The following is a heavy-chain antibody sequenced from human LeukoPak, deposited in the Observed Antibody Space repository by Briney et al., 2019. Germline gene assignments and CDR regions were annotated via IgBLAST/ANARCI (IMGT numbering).Heavy chain of an antibody. J-gene: IGHJ4*02. CDR1: GFTFTDYW. Sequence: GGSLRLSCEASGFTFTDYWMTWVRQAPGKGLEWVANIYQDGSEKNYVDSVKGRFTISRDNVKNSLYLQMNFLRAEDTAVYYCARAGYTYTTLYYWGPGTLVTVSS. CDR2: IYQDGSEK. V-gene: IGHV3-7*01. D-gene: IGHD5-18*01. CDR3: ARAGYTYTTLYY.